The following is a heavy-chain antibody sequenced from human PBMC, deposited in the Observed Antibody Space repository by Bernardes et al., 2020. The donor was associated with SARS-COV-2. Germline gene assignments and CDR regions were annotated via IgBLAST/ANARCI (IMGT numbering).Heavy chain of an antibody. CDR2: FSGSPETT. J-gene: IGHJ4*03. V-gene: IGHV3-23*01. Sequence: GGSLRLSCAASGFIFKNYAMSWVRQAPGKVMEWVATFSGSPETTYHADSVRGRFFISRDDSKNSLYLQMTSLTTEDTGVYYCAKATKATCAGVNCYYFDHWGHGTLVTVSS. D-gene: IGHD2-21*02. CDR3: AKATKATCAGVNCYYFDH. CDR1: GFIFKNYA.